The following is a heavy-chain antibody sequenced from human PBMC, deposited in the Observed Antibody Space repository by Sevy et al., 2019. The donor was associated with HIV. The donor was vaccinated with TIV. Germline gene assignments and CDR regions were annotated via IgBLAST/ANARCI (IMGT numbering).Heavy chain of an antibody. CDR1: GFTFSSYS. CDR3: ARDPAEPEYYDILTGYKKVFDY. D-gene: IGHD3-9*01. CDR2: ISSSSSTI. V-gene: IGHV3-48*02. J-gene: IGHJ4*02. Sequence: GGSLRLSCAASGFTFSSYSMNWVRQAPGKGLEWVSYISSSSSTIYYADSVKGRFTISRDNAKNSLYLQMNSLRDEDTAVYYCARDPAEPEYYDILTGYKKVFDYWCQGTLVTVSS.